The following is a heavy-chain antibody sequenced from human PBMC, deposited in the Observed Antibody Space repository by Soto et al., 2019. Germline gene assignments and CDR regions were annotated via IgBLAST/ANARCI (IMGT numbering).Heavy chain of an antibody. V-gene: IGHV4-59*08. J-gene: IGHJ6*03. CDR1: GGSISSYY. D-gene: IGHD4-17*01. CDR2: IYYSGST. CDR3: ARRYGDYVFRNYYYYMDV. Sequence: PSETLSLTCTVSGGSISSYYWSWIRQPPGKGLEWIGYIYYSGSTNYNPSLKSRVTISVDTSKNQFSLKLSSVTAADTAVYYCARRYGDYVFRNYYYYMDVWGKGTTVTVSS.